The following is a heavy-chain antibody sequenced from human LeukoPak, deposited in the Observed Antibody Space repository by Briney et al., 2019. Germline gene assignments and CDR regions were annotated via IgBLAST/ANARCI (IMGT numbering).Heavy chain of an antibody. CDR3: ARGHITFGGVVVDY. Sequence: PGGSLRLSCAASGFPFSSYLMRWVRQAPGKGLVWVSRISNDGSSTTYADSVKGRFTFSRDNAKNTLYLHMDSLRAEDTAVYYCARGHITFGGVVVDYWGQGILVTVSS. J-gene: IGHJ4*02. CDR1: GFPFSSYL. D-gene: IGHD3-16*02. V-gene: IGHV3-74*01. CDR2: ISNDGSST.